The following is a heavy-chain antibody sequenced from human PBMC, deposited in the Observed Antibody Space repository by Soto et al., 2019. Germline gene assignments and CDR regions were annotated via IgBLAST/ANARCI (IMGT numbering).Heavy chain of an antibody. D-gene: IGHD2-2*01. CDR2: ISDSGST. CDR3: ARDPGGHYCTSTSCLFFFDH. Sequence: GGSLRLSCAASRFTFSSYAMSWVRQAPGKGLEWVSTISDSGSTYYADSVKGRFTISRDNSKNTLYLQMNSLRAEDTAVYYCARDPGGHYCTSTSCLFFFDHWGQGTLVTVPS. CDR1: RFTFSSYA. J-gene: IGHJ4*02. V-gene: IGHV3-23*01.